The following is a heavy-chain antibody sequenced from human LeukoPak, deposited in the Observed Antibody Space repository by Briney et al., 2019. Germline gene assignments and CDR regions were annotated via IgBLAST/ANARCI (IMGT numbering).Heavy chain of an antibody. CDR2: IYHSGDT. J-gene: IGHJ5*02. Sequence: PSETLSLTCTVSGGSISTFYWNWIRQPPGKGLEWIGHIYHSGDTRYNPSLKSRVTISVDTSKSQFSLKVSSVTAADTAVYYCARGGYSGSDWTTWGQGTLVTVSS. D-gene: IGHD5-12*01. V-gene: IGHV4-59*01. CDR3: ARGGYSGSDWTT. CDR1: GGSISTFY.